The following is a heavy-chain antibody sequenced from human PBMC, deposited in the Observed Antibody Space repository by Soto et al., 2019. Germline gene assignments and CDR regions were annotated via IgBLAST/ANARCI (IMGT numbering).Heavy chain of an antibody. CDR2: ISAYNGNT. J-gene: IGHJ3*02. Sequence: ASVKVSCKASGYTFTSYGISWVRQAPGQGLEWMGWISAYNGNTNYAQKLQGRVTMTTDTSTSTAYMELRSLRSDDTAVYYCARGGPGYSYGYGAFDIWGQGTMVTVSS. CDR3: ARGGPGYSYGYGAFDI. V-gene: IGHV1-18*01. CDR1: GYTFTSYG. D-gene: IGHD5-18*01.